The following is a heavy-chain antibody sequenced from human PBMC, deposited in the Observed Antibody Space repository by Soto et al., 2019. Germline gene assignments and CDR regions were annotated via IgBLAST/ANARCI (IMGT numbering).Heavy chain of an antibody. CDR1: GGTFSRYA. CDR3: ARDGTLYDASGYYYLY. Sequence: GASVKVSCKASGGTFSRYALSWVRQAPGQGLEWMGGIIPMFGKANYAQKFQGRVTITADESTSTGYMELRSLLSEDTAVYYCARDGTLYDASGYYYLYWGQGTLVTVSS. CDR2: IIPMFGKA. V-gene: IGHV1-69*13. D-gene: IGHD3-22*01. J-gene: IGHJ4*02.